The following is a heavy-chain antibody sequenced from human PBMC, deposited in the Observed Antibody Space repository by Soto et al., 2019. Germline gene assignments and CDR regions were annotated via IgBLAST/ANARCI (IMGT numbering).Heavy chain of an antibody. D-gene: IGHD6-13*01. CDR2: IIPIFGTA. CDR1: GGTFSSYA. CDR3: ARAGSSWYLNRYYYYGMDV. Sequence: VASVKVSCKASGGTFSSYAISWVRQAPGQGLEWMGGIIPIFGTANYAQKFQGRVTITADKSTSTAYMELRSLRSEDTAVYYCARAGSSWYLNRYYYYGMDVWGQGATVTVSS. J-gene: IGHJ6*02. V-gene: IGHV1-69*06.